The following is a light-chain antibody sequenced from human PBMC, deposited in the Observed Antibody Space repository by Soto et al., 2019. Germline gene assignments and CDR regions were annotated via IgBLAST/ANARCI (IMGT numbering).Light chain of an antibody. V-gene: IGKV3-15*01. Sequence: EIVMTQSPATLSVSPGERATLSCRASQSVSSNLAWYQQKPGQAPRLLIYGASTRATGIPARFSGSGSGTECTLTISSLQSEEFAVYYCQHYNNWPPLPFGGGTKVEIK. CDR2: GAS. CDR1: QSVSSN. J-gene: IGKJ4*01. CDR3: QHYNNWPPLP.